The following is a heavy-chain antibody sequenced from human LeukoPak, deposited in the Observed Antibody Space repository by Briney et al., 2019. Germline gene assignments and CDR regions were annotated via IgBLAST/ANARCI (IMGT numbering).Heavy chain of an antibody. D-gene: IGHD2-2*02. CDR2: IIPIFVTA. CDR1: GGTFRSYA. V-gene: IGHV1-69*01. CDR3: ARGSSTSCYNCAYYMDV. J-gene: IGHJ6*03. Sequence: VKLSCKASGGTFRSYAISWVRQAPGQRLEWMGGIIPIFVTANHAQQFQGRVTITADESTSTAYMELRSLRSEDTAVYYCARGSSTSCYNCAYYMDVWGKGTTVTVSS.